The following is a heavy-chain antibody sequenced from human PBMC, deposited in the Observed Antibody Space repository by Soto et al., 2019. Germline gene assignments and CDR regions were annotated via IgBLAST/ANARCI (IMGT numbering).Heavy chain of an antibody. CDR3: ARGGDSSGWYNWFDP. CDR1: GGSISSYY. CDR2: IYYSGST. Sequence: QVQLQESGPGLVKPSETLSLTCTVSGGSISSYYWSWIRQPPGKGLEWIGYIYYSGSTNYNPSLKLRVTISVDTSKNQFSLKLSSVTAADTAVYYCARGGDSSGWYNWFDPWGQGTLVTVSS. D-gene: IGHD6-19*01. J-gene: IGHJ5*02. V-gene: IGHV4-59*01.